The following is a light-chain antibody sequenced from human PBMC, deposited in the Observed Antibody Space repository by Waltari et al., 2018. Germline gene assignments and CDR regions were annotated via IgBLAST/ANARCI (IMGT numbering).Light chain of an antibody. V-gene: IGKV1-39*01. CDR1: QTISNK. J-gene: IGKJ4*01. CDR3: QQSYSAPPS. Sequence: DIQMTQSPSSLSASLGDRVTITCRASQTISNKLNWYQHKPGKVPKLLIYAATFLQSGVPSRFSGSGSGTDFTLTIRSLQPEDFVFYFCQQSYSAPPSFGGGTKVDVK. CDR2: AAT.